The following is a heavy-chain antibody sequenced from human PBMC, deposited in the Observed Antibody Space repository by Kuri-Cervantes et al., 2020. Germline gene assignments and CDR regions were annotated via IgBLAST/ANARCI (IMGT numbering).Heavy chain of an antibody. Sequence: GESLKISCAASGFTFSSYSMNWVRQAPGKGLEWVSSTSSSSSYIYYADSVKGRFTISRDNAKNSLYLQMNSLRAEDTAVYYCARELADFSYFDYWGQGTLVTVSS. CDR3: ARELADFSYFDY. CDR1: GFTFSSYS. V-gene: IGHV3-21*01. D-gene: IGHD2/OR15-2a*01. J-gene: IGHJ4*02. CDR2: TSSSSSYI.